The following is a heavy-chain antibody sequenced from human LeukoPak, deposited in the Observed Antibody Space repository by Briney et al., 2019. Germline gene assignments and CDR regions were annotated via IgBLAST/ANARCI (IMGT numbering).Heavy chain of an antibody. J-gene: IGHJ4*02. V-gene: IGHV3-23*01. Sequence: GGSLRLSCAASGFTFSSYAMSWVRQAPGKGLEWVSAISGSGGSTYYADSVKGRFTISRDNPKNTLYLQMNSLRAEDTAVYYCAKAGYAYSYGYYFDYWGQGTLVTVSS. CDR3: AKAGYAYSYGYYFDY. D-gene: IGHD5-18*01. CDR1: GFTFSSYA. CDR2: ISGSGGST.